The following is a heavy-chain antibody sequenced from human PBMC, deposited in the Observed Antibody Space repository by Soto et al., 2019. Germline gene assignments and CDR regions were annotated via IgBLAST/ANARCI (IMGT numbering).Heavy chain of an antibody. J-gene: IGHJ3*02. CDR2: IDPSDSYT. CDR3: ARTHYLTTATHDAFDI. D-gene: IGHD4-17*01. V-gene: IGHV5-10-1*01. Sequence: EECLTTSCKVSGYSFTRYGIIWVLQMPGKGLEWMGRIDPSDSYTNYSPSFQGHVTISADKSISTAYLQWSSLKASDTAMYYCARTHYLTTATHDAFDIWGQGTMFTVSS. CDR1: GYSFTRYG.